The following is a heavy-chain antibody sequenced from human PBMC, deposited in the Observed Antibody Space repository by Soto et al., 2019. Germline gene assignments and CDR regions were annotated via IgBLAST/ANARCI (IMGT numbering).Heavy chain of an antibody. Sequence: QVQLVQSGAEVKKPGSSVKVSCKASGGTFSSYAISWVRQAPGQGLEWMGGIIPIFGTANYAQKFQGRVTITADKSTSTAYVGLSSLRSEDTAVYYCAGGGSSKYYYGMDVWGQGTTVTVSS. CDR2: IIPIFGTA. CDR1: GGTFSSYA. J-gene: IGHJ6*02. CDR3: AGGGSSKYYYGMDV. V-gene: IGHV1-69*06. D-gene: IGHD6-6*01.